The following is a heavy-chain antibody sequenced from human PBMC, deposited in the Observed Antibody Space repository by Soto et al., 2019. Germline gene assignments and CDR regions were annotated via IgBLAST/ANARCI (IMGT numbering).Heavy chain of an antibody. Sequence: QVQLVQSGAEVKKPGSSVKVSCKASGGTFSSYAISWVRQAPGQGLEWMGGIIPIFGTANYAQKFQGRVTITADESTSTAYKELSSLRSEGTAVYYCAREKRITMVRGVIIGPYYGDYWGQGTLVTVSS. CDR3: AREKRITMVRGVIIGPYYGDY. D-gene: IGHD3-10*01. V-gene: IGHV1-69*01. CDR2: IIPIFGTA. CDR1: GGTFSSYA. J-gene: IGHJ4*02.